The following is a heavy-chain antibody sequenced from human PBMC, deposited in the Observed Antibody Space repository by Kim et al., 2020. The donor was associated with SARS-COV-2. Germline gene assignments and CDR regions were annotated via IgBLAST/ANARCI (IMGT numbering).Heavy chain of an antibody. Sequence: ADPLKGRFTISRDNSKNTLYLQMNSLRAEDTAVYYCARDAYSSDWIHDYWGQGTLVTVSS. J-gene: IGHJ4*02. V-gene: IGHV3-30*07. CDR3: ARDAYSSDWIHDY. D-gene: IGHD6-19*01.